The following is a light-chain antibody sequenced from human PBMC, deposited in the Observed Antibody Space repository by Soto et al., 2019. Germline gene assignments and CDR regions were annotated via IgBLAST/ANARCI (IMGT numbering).Light chain of an antibody. CDR1: SSHIGAGYD. CDR3: QSFDSSLSVV. Sequence: QSVLTQPPSVSGAPGQRVTISCTGSSSHIGAGYDVHWYQHLPGTAPKLLIYGNNNRPSGVPDRFSGSKSGTSASLAITGLQAEDETHYYCQSFDSSLSVVFGGGTKLTVL. V-gene: IGLV1-40*01. J-gene: IGLJ2*01. CDR2: GNN.